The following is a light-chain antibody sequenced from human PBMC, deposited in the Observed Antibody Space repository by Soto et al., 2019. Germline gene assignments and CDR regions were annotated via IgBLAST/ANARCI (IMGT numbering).Light chain of an antibody. CDR3: MQGTHWPIT. J-gene: IGKJ5*01. Sequence: DVVMAQSPLSLPVTLGQASSISCRSNQSLVHSDGIAYFSWFQQRPGRSPRRLIHKVSNRDSGVPARFSGSGSGTDFALKISRVEAEDVGVYYCMQGTHWPITFGQGTRLEI. V-gene: IGKV2-30*02. CDR1: QSLVHSDGIAY. CDR2: KVS.